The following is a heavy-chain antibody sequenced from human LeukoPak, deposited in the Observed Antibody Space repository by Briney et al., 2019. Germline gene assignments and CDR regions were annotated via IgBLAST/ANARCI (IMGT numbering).Heavy chain of an antibody. CDR1: GGSISSYY. CDR2: IYYSGST. D-gene: IGHD2-15*01. V-gene: IGHV4-59*01. CDR3: ARWGCSGGSCYSAGYYYYGMDV. Sequence: SETLSLTCTVSGGSISSYYWSWIRQPPGKGLEWIGYIYYSGSTNYNPSLKSRVTISVDTSKNQFSLKLSSVTAADTAVYYCARWGCSGGSCYSAGYYYYGMDVWGQGTTVTVSS. J-gene: IGHJ6*02.